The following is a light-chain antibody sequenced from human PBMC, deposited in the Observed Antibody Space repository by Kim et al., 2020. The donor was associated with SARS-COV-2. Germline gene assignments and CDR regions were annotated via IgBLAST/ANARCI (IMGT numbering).Light chain of an antibody. CDR1: QSVNSN. Sequence: VSPGERATLSCRASQSVNSNLAWYQQKPGQAPRLLIYGASTRATDIPDRFSGSGSGTDFTLTISRLEPEDFAVYYCQQYGTSPFTFGPGTKVDIK. CDR2: GAS. CDR3: QQYGTSPFT. J-gene: IGKJ3*01. V-gene: IGKV3-20*01.